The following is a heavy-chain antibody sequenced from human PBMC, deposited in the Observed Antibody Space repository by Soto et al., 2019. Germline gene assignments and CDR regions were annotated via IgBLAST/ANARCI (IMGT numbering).Heavy chain of an antibody. CDR3: AMGGYSCGSSPAAYYYYGMDV. CDR1: GGSISSYY. Sequence: SETLSLTCTVSGGSISSYYWSWIRQPPGKGLEWIGYIYYSGSTNYNPSLKSRVTISVDASKNQFSLKLSSVTAADTAVYYCAMGGYSCGSSPAAYYYYGMDVWGQGTTVTVSS. J-gene: IGHJ6*02. V-gene: IGHV4-59*01. CDR2: IYYSGST. D-gene: IGHD5-18*01.